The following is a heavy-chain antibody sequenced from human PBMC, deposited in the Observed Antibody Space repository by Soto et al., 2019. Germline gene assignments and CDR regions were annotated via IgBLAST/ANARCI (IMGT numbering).Heavy chain of an antibody. CDR3: SRRLKLGADYYGMDV. J-gene: IGHJ6*02. Sequence: SQTLSLTCAISGDSFSRTSAAWNWIRQSPSRGLEWLGRTFYRSKWYYDYAVSVKSRITINPDTSKSQFSLQLNSVTPEDTAVYYCSRRLKLGADYYGMDVWGQGTTVTVSS. V-gene: IGHV6-1*01. D-gene: IGHD1-26*01. CDR1: GDSFSRTSAA. CDR2: TFYRSKWYY.